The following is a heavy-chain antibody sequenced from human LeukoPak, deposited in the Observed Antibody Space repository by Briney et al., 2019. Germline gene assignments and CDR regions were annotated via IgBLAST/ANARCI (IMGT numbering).Heavy chain of an antibody. V-gene: IGHV4-61*08. CDR1: GGSISSGGYY. CDR3: ARVLRVYYYYYMDV. Sequence: PSETLSLTCTVSGGSISSGGYYWSWIRQPPGKGLEWIGYIYYSGSTNYNPSLKSRVTISVDTSKNQFSLKLSSVTAADTAVYYCARVLRVYYYYYMDVWGKGTTVTVSS. D-gene: IGHD3-9*01. J-gene: IGHJ6*03. CDR2: IYYSGST.